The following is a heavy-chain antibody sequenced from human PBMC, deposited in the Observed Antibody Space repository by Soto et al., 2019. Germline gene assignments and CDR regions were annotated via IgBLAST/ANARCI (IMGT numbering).Heavy chain of an antibody. V-gene: IGHV1-69*01. J-gene: IGHJ2*01. CDR2: IIPIFGTA. Sequence: QVQLVQSGAEVKKPGSSVKVSCKASGGTFSSYAISWVRQAPGQGLEWMGGIIPIFGTANYAQKFQGRVTITADDSTSTAYMELSSLSSEDTAVYYCARLGVVPAAMGIWYFDLWGRGTLVTVSS. CDR3: ARLGVVPAAMGIWYFDL. D-gene: IGHD2-2*01. CDR1: GGTFSSYA.